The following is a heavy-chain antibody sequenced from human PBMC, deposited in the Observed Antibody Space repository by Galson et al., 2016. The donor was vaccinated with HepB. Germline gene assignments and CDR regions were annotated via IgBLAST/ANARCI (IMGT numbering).Heavy chain of an antibody. CDR3: ARPGVEGGYYYDY. D-gene: IGHD3-22*01. J-gene: IGHJ4*02. V-gene: IGHV4-34*01. Sequence: SETLSLTCAVYDGSFSSYYWSWIRQTPGRGLEWVGEINHRGNINYNPSLKSRVTLSLDKSTNQFTLKMTSVTAADTAVYYFARPGVEGGYYYDYWGQGTLVTVSS. CDR2: INHRGNI. CDR1: DGSFSSYY.